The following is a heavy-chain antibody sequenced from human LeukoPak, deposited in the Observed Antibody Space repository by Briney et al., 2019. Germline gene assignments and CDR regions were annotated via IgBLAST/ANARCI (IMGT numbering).Heavy chain of an antibody. J-gene: IGHJ4*02. CDR2: IFYTGGT. D-gene: IGHD3-16*02. V-gene: IGHV4-59*11. CDR3: VRGGSQFIEMDY. CDR1: GVSISRHY. Sequence: SQTLSLTCTVSGVSISRHYLSWVRQSPGKGLDCIGCIFYTGGTNYNPSLKSRVTMSVDTSRNQISLTLSPVTAADTAVYFCVRGGSQFIEMDYWGQGILVSVSS.